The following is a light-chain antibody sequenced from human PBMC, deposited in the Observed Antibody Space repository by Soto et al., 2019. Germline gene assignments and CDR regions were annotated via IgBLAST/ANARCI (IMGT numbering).Light chain of an antibody. CDR2: DVT. Sequence: QSALTQPRSVSGSPGQSVAISCTGTSSDVGGYNYVSWYQQHPGKAPKLIIYDVTDRPSGVSNRFSGSKSGNTASLTISGLQAEDEAEYYCSSYTNINTRACVFGTGTKLTVL. CDR1: SSDVGGYNY. V-gene: IGLV2-11*01. J-gene: IGLJ1*01. CDR3: SSYTNINTRACV.